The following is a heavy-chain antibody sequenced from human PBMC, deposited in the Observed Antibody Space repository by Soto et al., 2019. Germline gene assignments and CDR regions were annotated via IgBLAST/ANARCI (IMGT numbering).Heavy chain of an antibody. V-gene: IGHV3-9*01. CDR1: GFTFDDYA. J-gene: IGHJ3*02. Sequence: GGSLRLSCAASGFTFDDYAMHWVRQAPGKGLEWVSGISWNSGSIGYADSVKGRFTISRDNAKNSLYLQMNSLRAEDTALYYCAKDLGTSGYDSGAFDIWGQGTMVTVSS. CDR3: AKDLGTSGYDSGAFDI. D-gene: IGHD5-12*01. CDR2: ISWNSGSI.